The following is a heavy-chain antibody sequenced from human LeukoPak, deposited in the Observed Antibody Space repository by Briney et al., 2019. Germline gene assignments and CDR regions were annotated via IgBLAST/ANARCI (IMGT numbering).Heavy chain of an antibody. CDR3: ARETTVTTGGYNWFDP. J-gene: IGHJ5*02. D-gene: IGHD4-17*01. CDR1: GYTFTSYY. V-gene: IGHV1-46*01. Sequence: ASVKVSCKASGYTFTSYYMHWVRQAPGQGLEWMGIINPSGGSTSYAQKFQGRVTMTRDMSTSTVYMELSSLRSEDTAVYYCARETTVTTGGYNWFDPWGQGTLVTVSS. CDR2: INPSGGST.